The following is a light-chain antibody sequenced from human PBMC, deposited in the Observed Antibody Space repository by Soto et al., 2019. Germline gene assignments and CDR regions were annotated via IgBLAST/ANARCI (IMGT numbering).Light chain of an antibody. CDR3: QQYNNWPPWT. Sequence: EMVMTQSPAMLSVSLGESATLSCRASQSVSTTYLAWYQQKPGQTPRLLIYGASTRATGIPVRFSGSGSGTEFTLTISSLQSEDFAVYYCQQYNNWPPWTFGQGTKVDI. J-gene: IGKJ1*01. V-gene: IGKV3-15*01. CDR1: QSVSTTY. CDR2: GAS.